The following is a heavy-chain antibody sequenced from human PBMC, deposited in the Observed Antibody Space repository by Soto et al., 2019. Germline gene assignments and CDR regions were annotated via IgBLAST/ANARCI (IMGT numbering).Heavy chain of an antibody. CDR3: ARGTRSGRNHAFDI. J-gene: IGHJ3*02. V-gene: IGHV3-74*01. Sequence: GGSLRLSCAASGLTFSSYWMHWVRQAPGKGLVWVSRINSDGSSTSYADSVKGRFTISRDNAKNTLYLQMNSLRAEDTAVYYCARGTRSGRNHAFDIWGQGTMVTVSS. D-gene: IGHD2-15*01. CDR2: INSDGSST. CDR1: GLTFSSYW.